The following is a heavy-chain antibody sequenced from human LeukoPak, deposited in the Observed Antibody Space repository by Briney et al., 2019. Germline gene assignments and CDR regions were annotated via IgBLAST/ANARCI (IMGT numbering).Heavy chain of an antibody. CDR2: ISYDGSNK. D-gene: IGHD4-11*01. J-gene: IGHJ4*02. Sequence: GGSLRLSCAASGFTFSSYAMHWVRQAPGKGLEWVAVISYDGSNKYYADSVKGRFTISRDNSKNTLYLQMNSLRAEDTAVYYCARTTWTTTVTSHGYYFDYWGQGTLVTVSS. CDR1: GFTFSSYA. CDR3: ARTTWTTTVTSHGYYFDY. V-gene: IGHV3-30-3*01.